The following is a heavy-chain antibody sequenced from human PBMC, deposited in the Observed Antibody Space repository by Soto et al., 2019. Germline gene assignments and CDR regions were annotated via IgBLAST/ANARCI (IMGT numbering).Heavy chain of an antibody. D-gene: IGHD6-13*01. CDR2: IIPIFGTA. CDR3: ARVAIAAAGPHFDY. CDR1: GGTFSSYA. V-gene: IGHV1-69*05. Sequence: KVSCKASGGTFSSYAISWVRQAPGQGLEWMGGIIPIFGTANYAQKFQGRVTITTDTSTSTAYMELRSLRSDDTAVYYCARVAIAAAGPHFDYWGQGTLVTVSS. J-gene: IGHJ4*02.